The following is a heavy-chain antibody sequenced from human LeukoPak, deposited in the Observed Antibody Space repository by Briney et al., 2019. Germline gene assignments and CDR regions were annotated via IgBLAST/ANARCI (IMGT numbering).Heavy chain of an antibody. Sequence: GGSLRLSCAASGFTFSSYSMNWVRQAPGKGLEWVTSISSSSSYIYYADSVKGRFTISRDNAKNSLYLHMNSLRAEDTAVYYCARGARGGAFDIWGQGTMVTVSS. V-gene: IGHV3-21*01. CDR2: ISSSSSYI. J-gene: IGHJ3*02. CDR1: GFTFSSYS. CDR3: ARGARGGAFDI. D-gene: IGHD3-10*01.